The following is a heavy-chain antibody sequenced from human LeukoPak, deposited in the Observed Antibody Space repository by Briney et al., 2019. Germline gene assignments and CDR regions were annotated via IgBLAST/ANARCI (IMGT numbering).Heavy chain of an antibody. CDR3: ARIAVAGTLYYYYGMDV. J-gene: IGHJ6*02. D-gene: IGHD6-19*01. Sequence: GALRLSCAASGFTFSDCYMSWIRQAPGKGLEWGSYISSSGSTIYYADSVKGRFTISRDNAKNSLYLQMNSLRAEDTAVYYCARIAVAGTLYYYYGMDVWGQGTTVTVSS. CDR1: GFTFSDCY. V-gene: IGHV3-11*01. CDR2: ISSSGSTI.